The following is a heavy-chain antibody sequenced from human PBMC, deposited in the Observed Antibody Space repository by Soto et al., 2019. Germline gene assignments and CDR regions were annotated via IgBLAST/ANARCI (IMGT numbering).Heavy chain of an antibody. J-gene: IGHJ4*01. CDR3: SRGTSIPASGDY. CDR2: VSAYKCER. CDR1: GYTFTNYG. Sequence: QVQLVQSGAEVKKPGASVKVSCKASGYTFTNYGINWVRQAPGLGLEGLGWVSAYKCERRYAQRVQARVIMTTATSTTTAYMELRSLRSDDTAVYYCSRGTSIPASGDYWGQGTLVTVSS. V-gene: IGHV1-18*01. D-gene: IGHD6-6*01.